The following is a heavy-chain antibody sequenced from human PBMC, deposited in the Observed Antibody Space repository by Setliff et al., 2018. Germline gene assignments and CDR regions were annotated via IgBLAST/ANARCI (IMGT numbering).Heavy chain of an antibody. CDR2: IYYSGST. J-gene: IGHJ3*02. Sequence: LSLTCTVSGGSISSGGYYWSWIRQHPGKGLEWIGYIYYSGSTYYNPSLKSRVTISVDTSKNQFSLKLSSVTAADTAVYYCARVARVVLSRNAFDIWGQGTMVTVSS. V-gene: IGHV4-31*03. CDR1: GGSISSGGYY. D-gene: IGHD2-2*01. CDR3: ARVARVVLSRNAFDI.